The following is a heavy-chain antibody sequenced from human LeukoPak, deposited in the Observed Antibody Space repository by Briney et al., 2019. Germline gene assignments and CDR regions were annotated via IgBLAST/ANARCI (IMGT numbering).Heavy chain of an antibody. CDR2: ISYDGSNK. D-gene: IGHD5-24*01. Sequence: GGSLRLSCAASGFTFSSYAMPWVRQAPGKGLEWVAVISYDGSNKYYADSVKGRFTISRDNSKNTLYLQMNSLRAEDTAVYYCARDWGAWGATRDYFDYWGQGTLVTVSS. CDR3: ARDWGAWGATRDYFDY. V-gene: IGHV3-30-3*01. J-gene: IGHJ4*02. CDR1: GFTFSSYA.